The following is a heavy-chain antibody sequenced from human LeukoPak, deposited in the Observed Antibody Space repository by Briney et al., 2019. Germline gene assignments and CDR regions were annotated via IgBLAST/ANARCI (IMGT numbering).Heavy chain of an antibody. CDR2: IYSGGNT. V-gene: IGHV3-53*01. D-gene: IGHD3-9*01. CDR3: ARGRYYDILTGYYSYFDY. Sequence: GGSLRLSCAASGFTVSSNYMSWVRQAPGKGLEWVSVIYSGGNTYYADSVKGRFTISRDNSKNTLYLQMNSLRAEDTAVYYCARGRYYDILTGYYSYFDYWGQGTLVTVSS. CDR1: GFTVSSNY. J-gene: IGHJ4*02.